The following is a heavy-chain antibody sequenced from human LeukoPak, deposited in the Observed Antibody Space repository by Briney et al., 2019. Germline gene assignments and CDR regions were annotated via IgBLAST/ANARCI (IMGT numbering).Heavy chain of an antibody. J-gene: IGHJ3*02. V-gene: IGHV3-15*01. Sequence: GGSLRLSCAASGFTFSNAWMSWVRQAPGKGLEWVGRVKSKADGGTTHSAAPGRFTISRDDSKNTLYLLMHSLKTEDTAVYYCATVTTMIRGVVGDIWGQGTMVTVSS. CDR3: ATVTTMIRGVVGDI. CDR1: GFTFSNAW. CDR2: VKSKADGGTT. D-gene: IGHD3-10*01.